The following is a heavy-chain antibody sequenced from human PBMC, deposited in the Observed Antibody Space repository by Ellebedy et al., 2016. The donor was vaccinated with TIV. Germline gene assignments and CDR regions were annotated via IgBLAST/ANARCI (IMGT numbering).Heavy chain of an antibody. V-gene: IGHV3-11*01. CDR1: GFTFSDYS. Sequence: PGGSLRLSCAAPGFTFSDYSMNWIRQAPGKGLEWVSYISSSGSTIYYAASVKGRFTISRDNAKNSLYLQMSSLSAEDTAVYYCATGPMVRGDILRKETPNPHFDYWGQGTLVTVSS. CDR2: ISSSGSTI. CDR3: ATGPMVRGDILRKETPNPHFDY. D-gene: IGHD3-10*01. J-gene: IGHJ4*02.